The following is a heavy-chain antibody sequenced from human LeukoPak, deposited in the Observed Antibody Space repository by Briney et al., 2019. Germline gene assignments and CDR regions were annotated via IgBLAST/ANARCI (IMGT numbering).Heavy chain of an antibody. CDR3: ARKADYGSGSYLY. Sequence: SETLSLTCTVSGYSISSGYYWGWIRPPPGKGLEWIGSIYHGGSTYYNPSLKSRVTISIDTSRNQFSLKLRSVTAADTAVYYCARKADYGSGSYLYWGQGTLVTVPS. J-gene: IGHJ4*02. CDR1: GYSISSGYY. D-gene: IGHD3-10*01. CDR2: IYHGGST. V-gene: IGHV4-38-2*02.